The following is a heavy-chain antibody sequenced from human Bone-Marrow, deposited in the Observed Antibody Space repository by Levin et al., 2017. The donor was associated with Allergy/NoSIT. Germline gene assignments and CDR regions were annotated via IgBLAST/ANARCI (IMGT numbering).Heavy chain of an antibody. CDR1: GFTFSSYS. J-gene: IGHJ4*02. CDR3: AREGGLRTPYFDF. CDR2: VSHDGMSK. D-gene: IGHD2-15*01. Sequence: GGSLRLSCAAFGFTFSSYSMHWVRQTPGKGLEWVAVVSHDGMSKYNIDSARGRFTISRDNYKNMVFLHLNSLRPQDTGVYYCAREGGLRTPYFDFWGQGTLVTVAS. V-gene: IGHV3-30*04.